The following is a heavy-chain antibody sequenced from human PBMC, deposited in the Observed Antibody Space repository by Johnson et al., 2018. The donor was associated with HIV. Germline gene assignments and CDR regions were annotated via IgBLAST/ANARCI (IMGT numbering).Heavy chain of an antibody. J-gene: IGHJ3*02. Sequence: VQLVESGGGLVQPGGSLRLSCAASGFTVSSTYMSWVRQAPGKGLEWVSVIYSGGSPYYADSVKGRFTISRDNSKNTLYLQMNSLRAEDTAVYYCARDEVHAFDIWGQGTMVTVSS. V-gene: IGHV3-66*01. D-gene: IGHD4/OR15-4a*01. CDR3: ARDEVHAFDI. CDR1: GFTVSSTY. CDR2: IYSGGSP.